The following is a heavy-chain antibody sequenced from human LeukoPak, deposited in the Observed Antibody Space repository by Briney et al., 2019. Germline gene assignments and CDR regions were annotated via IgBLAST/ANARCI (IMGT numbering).Heavy chain of an antibody. CDR1: GFTFISYA. Sequence: GGSLRLSCAASGFTFISYAMSWVRQAPGKGLEWVSAISGSGGSTYYADSVKGRFTISRDNSKNTLYLQMNSLRAEDTAVYCCAKETGLGTAMVTYYYYGMDVWGQGTTVTVSS. J-gene: IGHJ6*02. D-gene: IGHD5-18*01. CDR3: AKETGLGTAMVTYYYYGMDV. V-gene: IGHV3-23*01. CDR2: ISGSGGST.